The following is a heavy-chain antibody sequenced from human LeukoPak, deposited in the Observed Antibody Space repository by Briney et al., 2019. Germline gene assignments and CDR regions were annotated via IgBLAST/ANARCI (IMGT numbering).Heavy chain of an antibody. V-gene: IGHV2-5*02. J-gene: IGHJ4*02. CDR2: IYRDDDK. D-gene: IGHD3-9*01. CDR3: AHTPPGHYDILTGHFDY. CDR1: GFSLSTSGVG. Sequence: ESGPTLVNPTQTLTLTCTFSGFSLSTSGVGVGWIRQPPGKALEWLALIYRDDDKRYSPSLKSRLTITKDTSKNQVVLTMTNMDPVDTATYYCAHTPPGHYDILTGHFDYWGQGTLVTVSS.